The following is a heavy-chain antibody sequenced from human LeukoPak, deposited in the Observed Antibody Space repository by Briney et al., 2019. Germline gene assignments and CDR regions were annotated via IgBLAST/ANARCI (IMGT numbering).Heavy chain of an antibody. CDR3: ARLIAAAGIDY. Sequence: GESLKISCKGSGYSFTSYWIGWVRQMPGKGLEWMGIIYPGDSDTRYSPSFQGQFTISADKYLSTAYLQWSSLKASDTSMYCCARLIAAAGIDYWGQGTLVTVSS. D-gene: IGHD6-13*01. J-gene: IGHJ4*02. CDR2: IYPGDSDT. CDR1: GYSFTSYW. V-gene: IGHV5-51*01.